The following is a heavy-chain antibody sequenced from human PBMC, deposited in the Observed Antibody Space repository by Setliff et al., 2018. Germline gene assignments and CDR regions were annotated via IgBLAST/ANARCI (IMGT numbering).Heavy chain of an antibody. J-gene: IGHJ5*02. Sequence: NPSETLSLTCSVSGMSITSYYWSWIRQSPGRGLEWIGYIYYTGSTTYSPSLKSRVTISPDTSKNQFHLTVKSVTEAGTAVYYCARALRSPLGGTAFVPVHFDPWGQGILVTVSS. CDR2: IYYTGST. V-gene: IGHV4-59*01. CDR3: ARALRSPLGGTAFVPVHFDP. CDR1: GMSITSYY. D-gene: IGHD3-16*01.